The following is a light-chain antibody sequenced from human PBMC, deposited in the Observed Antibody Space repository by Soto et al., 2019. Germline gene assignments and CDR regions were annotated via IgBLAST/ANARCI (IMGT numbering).Light chain of an antibody. V-gene: IGKV3-15*01. Sequence: EVVMTQSPATLSVSPGEGATLSCRASQSVRSNLAWYQKKPGQSHRLLIYGASTRATAVPARFSGSESGTEFTLTISSLQSEDFAVYYCQQYDNWPLTFGGGTQVEIK. CDR1: QSVRSN. CDR3: QQYDNWPLT. J-gene: IGKJ4*01. CDR2: GAS.